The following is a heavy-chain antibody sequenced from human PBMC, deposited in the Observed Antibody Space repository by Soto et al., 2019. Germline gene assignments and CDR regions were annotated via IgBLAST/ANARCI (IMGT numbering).Heavy chain of an antibody. Sequence: TSETLSLTCTVSGGSISSYYWSWIRQPPGKGLEWIGYIYYSGSTNYNPSLKSRVTISVDTSKNQFSLKLSSVTAADTAVYYCARGGQRRLLWFGDAFDIWVQGTMVT. CDR1: GGSISSYY. J-gene: IGHJ3*02. CDR2: IYYSGST. D-gene: IGHD3-10*01. V-gene: IGHV4-59*01. CDR3: ARGGQRRLLWFGDAFDI.